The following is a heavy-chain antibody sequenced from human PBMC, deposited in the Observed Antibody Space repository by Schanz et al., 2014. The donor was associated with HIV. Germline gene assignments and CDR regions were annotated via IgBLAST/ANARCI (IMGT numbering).Heavy chain of an antibody. D-gene: IGHD1-20*01. CDR2: NSGSGNTI. V-gene: IGHV3-11*01. CDR3: ARGEAITYYYHYYGMDV. J-gene: IGHJ6*02. CDR1: GFSFSDTY. Sequence: QVQLVESGGGLVKPGGSLRLSCAASGFSFSDTYMTWIRQAPGKGLEWVSYNSGSGNTIYYADSVKGRFTISRDNAKNSLSLQMNSLRAEDTAVYYCARGEAITYYYHYYGMDVWGQGTTVTVS.